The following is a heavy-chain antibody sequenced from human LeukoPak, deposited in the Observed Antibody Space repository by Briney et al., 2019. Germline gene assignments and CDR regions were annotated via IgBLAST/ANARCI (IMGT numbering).Heavy chain of an antibody. D-gene: IGHD3-10*01. V-gene: IGHV1-69*06. CDR1: RGTFSSYA. Sequence: ASVKVSCKASRGTFSSYAISWVRQAPGQGLEWMGGIIPIFGTANYAQKFQGRVTITADKSTSTAYMELSSLRSEDTAVYYCARGGGNGHPGSRYYYYGMDVWGKGTTVTVSS. CDR3: ARGGGNGHPGSRYYYYGMDV. CDR2: IIPIFGTA. J-gene: IGHJ6*04.